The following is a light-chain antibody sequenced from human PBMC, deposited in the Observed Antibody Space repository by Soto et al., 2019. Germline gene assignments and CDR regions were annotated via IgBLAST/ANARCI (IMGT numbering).Light chain of an antibody. CDR3: LRYSNSQWT. Sequence: EIVLTQSPGTLSLSPGERATLSGRASQSVSSNYLAWYQQKPGQAPRLLIFGASNRATGIPARFSGSGSGTDFTLTITGLEPEDFAVYFCLRYSNSQWTFGQGTKVDIK. J-gene: IGKJ1*01. V-gene: IGKV3-20*01. CDR1: QSVSSNY. CDR2: GAS.